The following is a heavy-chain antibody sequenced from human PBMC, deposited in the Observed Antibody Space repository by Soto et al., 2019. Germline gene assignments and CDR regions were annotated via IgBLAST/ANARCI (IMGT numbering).Heavy chain of an antibody. CDR2: INHSGST. CDR1: GGSFSGYY. J-gene: IGHJ5*02. D-gene: IGHD3-22*01. CDR3: ARRARRNYYDSSGLPAPTYNWFDP. Sequence: SETLSLTCAVYGGSFSGYYWSWIRQPPGKGLEWIGEINHSGSTNYNPSLKSRVTISVDTSKNQFSLKLSSVTAADTAVYYCARRARRNYYDSSGLPAPTYNWFDPWGQGTLVTVSS. V-gene: IGHV4-34*01.